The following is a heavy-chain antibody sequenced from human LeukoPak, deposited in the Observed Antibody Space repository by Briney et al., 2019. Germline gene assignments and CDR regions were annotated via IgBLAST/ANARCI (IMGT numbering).Heavy chain of an antibody. CDR3: AKDRPVYDSSGLRFDY. Sequence: GGSLRLSCAASGFTFSSYAMSWVRQAPGKGLEWVSAISGSGGSTYYADSVKGRFTISRVNSKNTLYLQMNSLRAEDTAVYYCAKDRPVYDSSGLRFDYWGQGTLVTVSS. CDR2: ISGSGGST. J-gene: IGHJ4*02. D-gene: IGHD3-22*01. CDR1: GFTFSSYA. V-gene: IGHV3-23*01.